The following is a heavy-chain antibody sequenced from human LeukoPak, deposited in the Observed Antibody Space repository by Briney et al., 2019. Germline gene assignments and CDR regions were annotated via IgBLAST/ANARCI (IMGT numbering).Heavy chain of an antibody. CDR2: ISYDGSKK. CDR1: GFTFSRYP. D-gene: IGHD2-15*01. J-gene: IGHJ6*02. CDR3: ARDLAGLVVVPAAGPVGCYGMDV. Sequence: GGSLRLSCPASGFTFSRYPVHWVRQAPGKGLEGVAVISYDGSKKYNADSVRGRVTNPSDKYKNTQYLQMNRLTVEDTAGYYCARDLAGLVVVPAAGPVGCYGMDVWGQGTTVTVSS. V-gene: IGHV3-30-3*01.